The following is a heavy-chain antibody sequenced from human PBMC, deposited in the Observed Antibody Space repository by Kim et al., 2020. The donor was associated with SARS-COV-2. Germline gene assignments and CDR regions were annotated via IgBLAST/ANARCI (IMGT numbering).Heavy chain of an antibody. Sequence: SPSFQGRVTISADKSITTAYLQLSSLKASDAALYYCARHGIRWELPGGLDYWGQGTLITVSS. J-gene: IGHJ4*02. D-gene: IGHD1-26*01. V-gene: IGHV5-10-1*01. CDR3: ARHGIRWELPGGLDY.